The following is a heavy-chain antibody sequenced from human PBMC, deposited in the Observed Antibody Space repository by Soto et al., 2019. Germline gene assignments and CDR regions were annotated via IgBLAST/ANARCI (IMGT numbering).Heavy chain of an antibody. Sequence: SETLSLTXTVSGGSVSTGTFYWSWIRQSPGKGLEWIGYISYTGSTNYNPSLKSRVTISVDTSKNQFSLKLTSVTAADTAVYFCARGDPINWFDPWGQGTLVTVSS. CDR2: ISYTGST. CDR1: GGSVSTGTFY. V-gene: IGHV4-61*01. CDR3: ARGDPINWFDP. J-gene: IGHJ5*02.